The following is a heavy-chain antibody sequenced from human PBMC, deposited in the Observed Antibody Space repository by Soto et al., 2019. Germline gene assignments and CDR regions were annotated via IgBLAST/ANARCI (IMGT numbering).Heavy chain of an antibody. D-gene: IGHD3-9*01. CDR2: INVGNADT. Sequence: VQLVQSGAEVKKPGASVKVSCKASGYTSTNYGLHWVRQAPGQRLEWMGWINVGNADTKYSQRFQGRDTISRDTSANTAYMDLSSLRSEDTGVYYCASPHYDNLTGEDWFDPWGQGTLVTVSS. CDR3: ASPHYDNLTGEDWFDP. CDR1: GYTSTNYG. J-gene: IGHJ5*02. V-gene: IGHV1-3*01.